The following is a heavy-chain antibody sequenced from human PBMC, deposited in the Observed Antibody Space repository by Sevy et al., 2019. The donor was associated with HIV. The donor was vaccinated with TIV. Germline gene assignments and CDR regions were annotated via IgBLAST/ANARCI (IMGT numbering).Heavy chain of an antibody. Sequence: GGSLRLSCAASGFTFSSYAMHWVRQAPGKGLEWVAVISYDGSNKYYADSVKGRFTISRDNSKNTLYLQMNSPRAEETAVYYCARGGYYDSSGYYVDYWGQGTLVTVSS. CDR3: ARGGYYDSSGYYVDY. CDR1: GFTFSSYA. V-gene: IGHV3-30*04. J-gene: IGHJ4*02. D-gene: IGHD3-22*01. CDR2: ISYDGSNK.